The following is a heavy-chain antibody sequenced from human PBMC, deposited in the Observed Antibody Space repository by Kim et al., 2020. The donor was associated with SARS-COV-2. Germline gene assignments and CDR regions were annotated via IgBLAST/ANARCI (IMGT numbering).Heavy chain of an antibody. D-gene: IGHD1-7*01. CDR3: ARILGGTTTPDY. Sequence: YYADSVKGRLTISRDNAKNSLYLQMNSLRAEDTAVYYCARILGGTTTPDYWGQGTLVTVSS. J-gene: IGHJ4*02. V-gene: IGHV3-21*01.